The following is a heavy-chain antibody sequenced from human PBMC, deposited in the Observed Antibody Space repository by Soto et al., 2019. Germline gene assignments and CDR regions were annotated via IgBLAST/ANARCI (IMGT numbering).Heavy chain of an antibody. D-gene: IGHD6-13*01. Sequence: ASVKVSCKASGYTFTSYDINWVRQATGQGLEWMGWMNPNSGNTGYAQKFQGRVTMTRNTSISTAYMELSSLRSEDTAVYYCARGKQQLVRSTLLYHYYCYYGMDVWCPGTTVTVSS. CDR1: GYTFTSYD. V-gene: IGHV1-8*01. CDR2: MNPNSGNT. J-gene: IGHJ6*02. CDR3: ARGKQQLVRSTLLYHYYCYYGMDV.